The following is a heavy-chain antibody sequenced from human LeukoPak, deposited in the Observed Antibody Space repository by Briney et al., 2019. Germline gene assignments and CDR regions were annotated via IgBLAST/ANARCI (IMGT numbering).Heavy chain of an antibody. D-gene: IGHD3-10*01. Sequence: GGYLRLSCAASGFTFSSYAMSWVRQAPGKGLEWVSAISGSGGSTYYADSVKGRFTISRDNSKNTLYLQMNSLRAEDTAVYYCAKDYYGSGSYAPDWYYGMDVWGQGTTVTVSS. J-gene: IGHJ6*02. CDR2: ISGSGGST. V-gene: IGHV3-23*01. CDR1: GFTFSSYA. CDR3: AKDYYGSGSYAPDWYYGMDV.